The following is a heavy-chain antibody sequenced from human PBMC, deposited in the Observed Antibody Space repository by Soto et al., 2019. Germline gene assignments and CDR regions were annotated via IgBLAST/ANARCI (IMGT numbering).Heavy chain of an antibody. CDR3: AREYSSGWSSGFDY. Sequence: GGSLRLSCAASGFTFSSYWMSWVRQAPGKGLEWVANIKQDGSEKYYVDSVKGRFTISRDNAKNSLYLQMNSLRAEDTAVYYCAREYSSGWSSGFDYWGQGTLVTVSS. V-gene: IGHV3-7*01. CDR1: GFTFSSYW. CDR2: IKQDGSEK. J-gene: IGHJ4*02. D-gene: IGHD6-19*01.